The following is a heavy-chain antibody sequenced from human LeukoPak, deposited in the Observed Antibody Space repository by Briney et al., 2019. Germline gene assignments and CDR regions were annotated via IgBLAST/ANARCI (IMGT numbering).Heavy chain of an antibody. J-gene: IGHJ4*02. V-gene: IGHV1-46*01. CDR3: ARAEVIVGTTGFDY. CDR2: INPSGGST. D-gene: IGHD1-26*01. CDR1: GYTFISYY. Sequence: ASVKVSCKASGYTFISYYMHWVRQAPGQGLEWMGIINPSGGSTNYAQKFQGRVTMTRDTSTSTVYMELSNLRSEDTAVYYCARAEVIVGTTGFDYWGQGTLVTVSS.